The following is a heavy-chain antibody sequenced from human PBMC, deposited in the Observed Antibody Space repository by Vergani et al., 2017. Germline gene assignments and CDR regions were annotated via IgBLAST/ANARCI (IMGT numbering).Heavy chain of an antibody. V-gene: IGHV4-39*01. CDR3: ARHSTVEWLVKLGWIDP. J-gene: IGHJ5*02. CDR1: GASIRSSNYY. D-gene: IGHD6-19*01. CDR2: IYYSGST. Sequence: QLQLQESGPGLVKPSATLSLTCSVSGASIRSSNYYWGWIRQPPGKGLEWIASIYYSGSTYYNPSLKSRVTISVAPSKNQFSLKLSSVTAADTAVYFCARHSTVEWLVKLGWIDPWGQGILVTVSS.